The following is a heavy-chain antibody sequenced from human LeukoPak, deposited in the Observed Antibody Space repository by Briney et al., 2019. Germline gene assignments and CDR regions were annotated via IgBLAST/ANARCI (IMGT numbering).Heavy chain of an antibody. CDR3: ARDPEDYYDSSAYYDGFDM. CDR1: GLTFNNYA. Sequence: PEGSLRLSCAVSGLTFNNYAMSWVRQAPGKGLEWVSGISGRGASKYYADSVKGRFTISRDNSKTTLYLQMNSLRAEDTAVYYCARDPEDYYDSSAYYDGFDMWGQGTMVTVSS. D-gene: IGHD3-22*01. J-gene: IGHJ3*02. CDR2: ISGRGASK. V-gene: IGHV3-23*01.